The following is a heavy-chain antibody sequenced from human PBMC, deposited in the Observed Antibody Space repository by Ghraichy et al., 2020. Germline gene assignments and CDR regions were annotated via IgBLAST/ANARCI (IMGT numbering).Heavy chain of an antibody. CDR3: ARDKSNWNPGILWFDP. CDR2: INPNSGGT. Sequence: ASVKVSCKASGYTFTGYYMHWVRQAPGQGLEWMGRINPNSGGTNYAQKFQGRVTMTRDTSISTAYMELSRLRSDDTAVYYCARDKSNWNPGILWFDPWGQGTLVTVSS. CDR1: GYTFTGYY. D-gene: IGHD1-1*01. V-gene: IGHV1-2*06. J-gene: IGHJ5*02.